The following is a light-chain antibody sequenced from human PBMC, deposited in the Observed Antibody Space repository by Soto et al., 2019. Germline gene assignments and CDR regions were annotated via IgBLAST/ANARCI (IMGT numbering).Light chain of an antibody. J-gene: IGLJ2*01. V-gene: IGLV2-14*01. Sequence: QSALTQPASVPGSPGQSITISCTGTSSDVGGYNYVSWYQQHPGKAPKLMIYEVSNRPSGVSNRFSGSKSGNTASLTISGLQAEDEADYYCTSYTSSATVVFGGGTK. CDR2: EVS. CDR1: SSDVGGYNY. CDR3: TSYTSSATVV.